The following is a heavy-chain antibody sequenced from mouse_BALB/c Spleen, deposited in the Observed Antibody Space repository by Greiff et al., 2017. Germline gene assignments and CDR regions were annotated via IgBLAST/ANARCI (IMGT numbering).Heavy chain of an antibody. Sequence: EVQGVESGGGLVKPGGSLKLSCAASGFTFSDYYMYWVRQTPEKRLEWVATISDGGSYTYYPDSVKGRFTISRDNAKNNLYLQMSSLKSEDTAMYYCARDDYDGGQGTLVTVSA. CDR1: GFTFSDYY. CDR2: ISDGGSYT. J-gene: IGHJ3*01. D-gene: IGHD2-4*01. CDR3: ARDDYD. V-gene: IGHV5-4*02.